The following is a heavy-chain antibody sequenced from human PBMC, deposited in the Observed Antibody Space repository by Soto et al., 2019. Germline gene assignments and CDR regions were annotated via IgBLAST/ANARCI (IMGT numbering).Heavy chain of an antibody. CDR1: GGTFSSYA. V-gene: IGHV1-69*13. CDR3: ASLPPIVVAGFDP. CDR2: IIPIFGTA. J-gene: IGHJ5*02. Sequence: SVKVSCKASGGTFSSYAISWVRQAPGQGLEWMGGIIPIFGTANYAQKFQGRVTITADESTSTAYMELSSLRSEDTAVYYCASLPPIVVAGFDPWGQGTLVTVSS. D-gene: IGHD1-26*01.